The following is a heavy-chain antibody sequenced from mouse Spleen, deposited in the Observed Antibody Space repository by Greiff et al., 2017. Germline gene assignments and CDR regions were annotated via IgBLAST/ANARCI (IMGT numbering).Heavy chain of an antibody. V-gene: IGHV2-2*01. CDR3: ARINWDGGYFDY. Sequence: VQLQQSGPGLVQPSQSLSITCTVSGFSLITYGVHWVRQSPGKGLEWLGVIWSGGGTDYNAAFISRLSITKDNSKSQVFFKMNSLQADDTAIYYCARINWDGGYFDYWGQGTTLTVSS. CDR1: GFSLITYG. CDR2: IWSGGGT. J-gene: IGHJ2*01. D-gene: IGHD4-1*02.